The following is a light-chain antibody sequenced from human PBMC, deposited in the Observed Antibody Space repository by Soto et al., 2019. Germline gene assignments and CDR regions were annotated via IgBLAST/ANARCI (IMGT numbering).Light chain of an antibody. V-gene: IGKV4-1*01. CDR1: QSVLYSSNNKNY. J-gene: IGKJ1*01. Sequence: DIVLTQSPDSLAVSLGERATINCKSSQSVLYSSNNKNYFVWYQQKPGQPPKLLIYWASTRESGVPDRFSGSGSGTHFTLTITSLQAEDVAVYYCQQYYSSPPTFGQGTKVDIK. CDR3: QQYYSSPPT. CDR2: WAS.